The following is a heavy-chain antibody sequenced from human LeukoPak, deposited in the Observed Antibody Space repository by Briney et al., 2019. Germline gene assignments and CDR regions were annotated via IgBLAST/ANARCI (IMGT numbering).Heavy chain of an antibody. Sequence: GGSLSLSCAASGFTFSSYDMHWVSQATGKGLEWVSAIGTAGDTYYPGSVKGRLTISRENAKNSLYLQMNSLRAGDTAVYYCARVASSGYYRFFDYWGQGTLVTVSS. J-gene: IGHJ4*02. CDR3: ARVASSGYYRFFDY. CDR1: GFTFSSYD. CDR2: IGTAGDT. V-gene: IGHV3-13*01. D-gene: IGHD3-22*01.